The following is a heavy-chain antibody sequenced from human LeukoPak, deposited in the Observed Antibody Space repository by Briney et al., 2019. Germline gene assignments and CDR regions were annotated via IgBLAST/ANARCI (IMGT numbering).Heavy chain of an antibody. CDR1: GYSFTSYW. D-gene: IGHD1-26*01. J-gene: IGHJ4*02. Sequence: GESLKISCKGSGYSFTSYWIGWVRQMPGKGLEWMGIIYPSDSNTRYSPSFQGQVTISADKSISTAYLQWSSLKASDTAMYYCARHSGSYYIEYYFDYWGQGTLVTVSS. V-gene: IGHV5-51*01. CDR3: ARHSGSYYIEYYFDY. CDR2: IYPSDSNT.